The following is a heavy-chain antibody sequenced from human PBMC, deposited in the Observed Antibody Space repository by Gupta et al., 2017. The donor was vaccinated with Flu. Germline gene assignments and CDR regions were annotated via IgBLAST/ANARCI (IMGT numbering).Heavy chain of an antibody. Sequence: QLQLQESGPGLVKPSETLSLTCTVSGGSISSRTYYWGWIRQPPGKGLEWIGSIYYSGSTYYNPSLKSRVTISVDTSKNQFSLKLSSVTAADTAVYYCARHFSAIVVVPSGLDYWGQGTLVTVSS. V-gene: IGHV4-39*01. J-gene: IGHJ4*02. CDR2: IYYSGST. CDR1: GGSISSRTYY. CDR3: ARHFSAIVVVPSGLDY. D-gene: IGHD2-2*01.